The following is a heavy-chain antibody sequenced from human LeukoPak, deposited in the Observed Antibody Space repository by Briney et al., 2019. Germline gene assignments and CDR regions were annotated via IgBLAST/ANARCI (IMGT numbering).Heavy chain of an antibody. J-gene: IGHJ4*02. D-gene: IGHD6-19*01. CDR3: ARAVGGTLDY. CDR1: GGSISSYY. Sequence: KPSETLSLTCTVSGGSISSYYWSWIRQPPGKGLEWIGYIYYSGSTNYNPSLKSRVTMSIDTSKNQFSLKLRSVTAADTAVYYCARAVGGTLDYWGQGTLVTVSS. V-gene: IGHV4-59*01. CDR2: IYYSGST.